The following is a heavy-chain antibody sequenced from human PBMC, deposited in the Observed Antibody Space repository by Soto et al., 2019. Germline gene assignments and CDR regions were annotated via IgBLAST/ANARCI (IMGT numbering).Heavy chain of an antibody. CDR2: IYYSGST. D-gene: IGHD3-10*01. V-gene: IGHV4-34*01. CDR3: ARRGLLWFGRDY. Sequence: SETLSLTCAVYGGSFSGYYWSWIRQPPGKGLEWIGSIYYSGSTYYNPSLKSRVTISVDTSKNQFSLKLSSVTAADTAVYYCARRGLLWFGRDYWGQGTLVT. CDR1: GGSFSGYY. J-gene: IGHJ4*02.